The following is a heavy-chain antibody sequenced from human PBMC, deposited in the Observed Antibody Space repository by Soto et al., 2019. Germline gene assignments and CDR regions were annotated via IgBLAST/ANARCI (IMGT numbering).Heavy chain of an antibody. CDR1: GYTFTGYY. Sequence: GASVKVSCKASGYTFTGYYMRWVRQAPGQGLEWMGWINPNSGGTNYAQKFQGWVTMTRDTSISTAYMELSRLRSDDTAVYYCARGAAYDAGAFDIWGQGTMVTVSS. V-gene: IGHV1-2*04. CDR3: ARGAAYDAGAFDI. J-gene: IGHJ3*02. D-gene: IGHD5-12*01. CDR2: INPNSGGT.